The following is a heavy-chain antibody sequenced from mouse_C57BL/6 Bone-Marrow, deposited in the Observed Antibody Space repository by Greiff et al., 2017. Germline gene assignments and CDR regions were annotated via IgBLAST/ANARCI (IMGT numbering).Heavy chain of an antibody. D-gene: IGHD2-2*01. CDR2: IDPDNGYT. CDR3: TTRGYYCARDY. CDR1: GFNIKDYY. Sequence: VQLQQPGAELVRPGASVKLSCTASGFNIKDYYMHWVKQRPEQGLEWIGWIDPDNGYTEYASKFQGKATITADTSSNTAYLQLSSLTSEDTAVYYGTTRGYYCARDYWGQGTSVTVSS. J-gene: IGHJ4*01. V-gene: IGHV14-4*01.